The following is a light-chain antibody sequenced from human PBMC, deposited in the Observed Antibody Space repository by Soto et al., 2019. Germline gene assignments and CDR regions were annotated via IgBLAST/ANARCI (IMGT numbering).Light chain of an antibody. J-gene: IGLJ2*01. CDR1: SSDVGGYNY. CDR2: EVT. CDR3: SAYGGSNNFVV. V-gene: IGLV2-8*01. Sequence: QSVLTQPPSASGSPGQSVTISCTGTSSDVGGYNYVSWYQQHPGKGPKLMIYEVTKWPSGVPDRFSGSKSGSTASLTVSRLQAEDEAHYYCSAYGGSNNFVVFGGGTKLTVL.